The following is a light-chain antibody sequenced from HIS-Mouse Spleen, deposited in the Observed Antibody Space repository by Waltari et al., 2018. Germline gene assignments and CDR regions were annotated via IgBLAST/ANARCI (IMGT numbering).Light chain of an antibody. V-gene: IGLV3-10*01. J-gene: IGLJ3*02. Sequence: SYELTQPPSVSVSPGQTARITCPGDALPKKYAYWYQQKSGPAPVLVIYEDSKRPSGIPERFSGSSSGTMATLTISGAQVEDEADYYCYSTDSSGNRVFGGGTKLTVL. CDR1: ALPKKY. CDR2: EDS. CDR3: YSTDSSGNRV.